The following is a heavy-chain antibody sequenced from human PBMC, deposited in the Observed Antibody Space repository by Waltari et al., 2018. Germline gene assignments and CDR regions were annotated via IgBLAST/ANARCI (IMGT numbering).Heavy chain of an antibody. CDR2: ISYDGSNK. D-gene: IGHD2-2*01. V-gene: IGHV3-30-3*01. CDR3: ARGKGVVVVPAARMRWFDP. CDR1: GFTFSSYA. Sequence: VQLVESGGGVVQPGRSLRLSCAASGFTFSSYAMHWVRQAPGKGLEWVAVISYDGSNKYYADSVKGRFTISRDNSKNTLYLQMNSLRAEDTAVYYCARGKGVVVVPAARMRWFDPWGQGTLVTVSS. J-gene: IGHJ5*02.